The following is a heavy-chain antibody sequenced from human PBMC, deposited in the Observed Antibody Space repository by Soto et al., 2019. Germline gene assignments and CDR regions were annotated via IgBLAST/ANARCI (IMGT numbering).Heavy chain of an antibody. CDR1: GGTFSSYA. D-gene: IGHD6-13*01. V-gene: IGHV1-69*13. J-gene: IGHJ5*02. CDR3: ARDIRPSYSSSWYEGDWFDP. Sequence: VASVKVSCKASGGTFSSYAISWVRQAPGQGLEWMGGIIPIFGTANYAQKFQGRVTITADESTSTAYMELSSLRSEDTAVYYCARDIRPSYSSSWYEGDWFDPWGQGTLVTVSS. CDR2: IIPIFGTA.